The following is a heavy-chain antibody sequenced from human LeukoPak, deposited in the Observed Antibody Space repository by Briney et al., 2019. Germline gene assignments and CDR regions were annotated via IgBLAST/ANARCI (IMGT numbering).Heavy chain of an antibody. CDR2: SDPEDGET. Sequence: ASVKVSCKVSGYTLTELSMHWVRQAPGKGLEWMGGSDPEDGETIYAQKFQGRVTMTEDTSTDTAYMELSSLRSEDTAVYYCATVPSSIVGPTPHLDYYYMDVWGKGTTVTVSS. CDR1: GYTLTELS. CDR3: ATVPSSIVGPTPHLDYYYMDV. D-gene: IGHD1-26*01. J-gene: IGHJ6*03. V-gene: IGHV1-24*01.